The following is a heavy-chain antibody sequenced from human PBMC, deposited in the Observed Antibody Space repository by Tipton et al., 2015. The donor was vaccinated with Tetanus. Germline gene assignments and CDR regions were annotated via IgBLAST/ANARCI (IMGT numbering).Heavy chain of an antibody. D-gene: IGHD3-10*01. CDR1: GHNSRSYW. CDR2: IYPGDSDA. J-gene: IGHJ5*02. Sequence: QLVQSGAEVKKPGQSLKISCKVSGHNSRSYWISWVRQVPGKGPEWMGIIYPGDSDATYSPSFRGQVTISADKSISTAYLQWSSLKASDTAIYFCARLPKHYSASGTTWGQGTLVTVSS. CDR3: ARLPKHYSASGTT. V-gene: IGHV5-51*01.